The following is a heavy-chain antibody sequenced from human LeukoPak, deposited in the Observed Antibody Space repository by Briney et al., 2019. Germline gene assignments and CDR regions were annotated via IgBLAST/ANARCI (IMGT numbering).Heavy chain of an antibody. V-gene: IGHV3-20*04. CDR3: ARDRSLGDYVWGSYRPYYFDY. J-gene: IGHJ4*02. CDR2: INWNGGST. D-gene: IGHD3-16*02. Sequence: GGSLRLSCAASVFTFDDYGMSWVRQAPGKGLEWVSGINWNGGSTGYADSVKGRFTISRDNAKNSLYLQMNSLTAGDTALYYCARDRSLGDYVWGSYRPYYFDYWGQGTLVTVSS. CDR1: VFTFDDYG.